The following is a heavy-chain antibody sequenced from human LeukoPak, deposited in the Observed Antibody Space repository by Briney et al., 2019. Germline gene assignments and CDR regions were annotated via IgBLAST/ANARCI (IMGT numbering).Heavy chain of an antibody. CDR1: GFTFSSYG. CDR3: AKDRSTAAAGTIDY. V-gene: IGHV3-30*18. Sequence: GRSLRLSCAASGFTFSSYGMHWVRQAPGKGLEWVAVISNDGKNKVYADSVKGRFTISRDNSKTTLHLQMNSLRAGEDTALYYCAKDRSTAAAGTIDYWGQGTLVTVSS. J-gene: IGHJ4*02. D-gene: IGHD6-13*01. CDR2: ISNDGKNK.